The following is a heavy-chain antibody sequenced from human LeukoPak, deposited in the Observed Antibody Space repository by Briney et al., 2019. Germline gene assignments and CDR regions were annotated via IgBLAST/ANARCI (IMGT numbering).Heavy chain of an antibody. CDR1: GGSISRYY. CDR3: ARWGYFDSSTYFVVEY. Sequence: PSETLSLTCAVSGGSISRYYWNWIRQPRGERLEWIGCIHYSGSTAYNPSLESRVTMSVDTSRNHISLKMTSVTAADTATYYCARWGYFDSSTYFVVEYWGQGVLVTVSS. V-gene: IGHV4-59*01. J-gene: IGHJ4*02. D-gene: IGHD3-22*01. CDR2: IHYSGST.